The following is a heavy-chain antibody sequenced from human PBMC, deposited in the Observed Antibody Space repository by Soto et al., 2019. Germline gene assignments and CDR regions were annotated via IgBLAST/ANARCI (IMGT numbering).Heavy chain of an antibody. CDR2: ISSNSAYI. Sequence: GGALRLSCAASGFTFRSFTMNWVRRAPGKGLEWVSTISSNSAYIYYTDALRGRFTISKDNAKNSLHLQMNSLRAEDTAVYYCTRDASRDSSARGWFDPWGQGTTVTVSS. CDR1: GFTFRSFT. J-gene: IGHJ5*01. V-gene: IGHV3-21*01. D-gene: IGHD6-13*01. CDR3: TRDASRDSSARGWFDP.